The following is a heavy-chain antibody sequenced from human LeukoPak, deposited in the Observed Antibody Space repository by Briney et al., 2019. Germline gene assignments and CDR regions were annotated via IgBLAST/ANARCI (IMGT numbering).Heavy chain of an antibody. V-gene: IGHV5-51*01. CDR1: GYSFTTYW. D-gene: IGHD3-22*01. J-gene: IGHJ3*02. Sequence: ESLKISCKGSGYSFTTYWIGWVRQLRAKGLEWMGIIYPGDSDTRYSPSFQGQVTISADKSISTAYLQWSSLKASDTAMYYCARSVAYYYDSSGYYFDAFDIWGQGTMVTVSS. CDR2: IYPGDSDT. CDR3: ARSVAYYYDSSGYYFDAFDI.